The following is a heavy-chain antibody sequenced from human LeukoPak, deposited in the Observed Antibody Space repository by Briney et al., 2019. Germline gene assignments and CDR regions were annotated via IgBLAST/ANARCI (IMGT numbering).Heavy chain of an antibody. CDR1: GGSISSYY. CDR3: ARVTSGYENFDY. V-gene: IGHV4-59*01. Sequence: SETLSLTCTVCGGSISSYYWSWIRQPPGKGLEWIGYIYYSGSTNYNPSLKRRVTISVLTSKNKSSLKLSSVTAADTAVYYCARVTSGYENFDYWGQGTLVTVSS. J-gene: IGHJ4*02. CDR2: IYYSGST. D-gene: IGHD5-12*01.